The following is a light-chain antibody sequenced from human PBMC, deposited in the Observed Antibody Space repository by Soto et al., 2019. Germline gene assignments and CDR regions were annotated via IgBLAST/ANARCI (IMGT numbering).Light chain of an antibody. V-gene: IGLV2-14*01. J-gene: IGLJ1*01. CDR1: STDVGDSNH. CDR3: NSQTTSGIRV. Sequence: QSALTQPVSVSGSPGQSITISCTGTSTDVGDSNHVSWYQHHPGKAPKLIIYEVSYRPSGVSNRFSGSKSAYTASLTISGLQAEDEADYYCNSQTTSGIRVFGTGTKVTVL. CDR2: EVS.